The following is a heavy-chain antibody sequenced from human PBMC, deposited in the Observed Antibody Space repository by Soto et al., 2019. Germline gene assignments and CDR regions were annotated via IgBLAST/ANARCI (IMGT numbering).Heavy chain of an antibody. CDR2: ISGSGGST. CDR1: GFTFSSYA. D-gene: IGHD1-26*01. CDR3: ANLDGATTTELDY. Sequence: GGSLRLSCAASGFTFSSYAMSWVRQAPGKGLEWVSAISGSGGSTYYADSVKGRFTISRDNSKNTLYLQMNSLRDEDTAVYYCANLDGATTTELDYWGQGTLVTVSS. V-gene: IGHV3-23*01. J-gene: IGHJ4*02.